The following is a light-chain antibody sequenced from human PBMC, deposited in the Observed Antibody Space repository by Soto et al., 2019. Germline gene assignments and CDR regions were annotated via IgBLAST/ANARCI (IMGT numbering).Light chain of an antibody. J-gene: IGKJ1*01. V-gene: IGKV3-15*01. CDR3: QQYNNRPPWT. Sequence: EIVMTQSPATLSVSPGERATLSCRASQSVGSNLAWYQQKPGQAPRLLMYGASTRATGIPARFSGSGSGAEFTLTISSLQSEDVAVYYCQQYNNRPPWTFGQGTKVEIK. CDR1: QSVGSN. CDR2: GAS.